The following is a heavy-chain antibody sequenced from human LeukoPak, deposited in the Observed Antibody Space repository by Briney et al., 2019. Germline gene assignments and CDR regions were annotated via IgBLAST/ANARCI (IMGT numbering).Heavy chain of an antibody. CDR2: ISHSGRTI. V-gene: IGHV3-48*03. J-gene: IGHJ5*02. D-gene: IGHD6-13*01. Sequence: GGSLRLSCSASGFTFSNYELNWVRQAPGKGLEWVSYISHSGRTIYSADSVKGRFTISRDNAKNSLYLQMNSLRAEDTAVYYCARGVGSSWPGWFDPWGQGTLVTVSS. CDR1: GFTFSNYE. CDR3: ARGVGSSWPGWFDP.